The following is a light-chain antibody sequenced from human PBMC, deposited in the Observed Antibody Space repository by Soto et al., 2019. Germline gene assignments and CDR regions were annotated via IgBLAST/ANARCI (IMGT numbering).Light chain of an antibody. J-gene: IGKJ1*01. CDR3: QQYYGFPWT. Sequence: VMTQSPSTLSVSPGERATLSCRASQSVSTNLAWYQQRPGQAPRLINPGSYTRATGIPARFSGSGSGTDFTLTISSLPAEDVAGYFCQQYYGFPWTFGQGTKVDIK. V-gene: IGKV3-15*01. CDR2: GSY. CDR1: QSVSTN.